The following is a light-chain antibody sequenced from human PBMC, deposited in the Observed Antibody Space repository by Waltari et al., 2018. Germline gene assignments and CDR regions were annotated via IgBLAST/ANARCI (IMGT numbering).Light chain of an antibody. Sequence: QSALTQPASVSGSPGQSITISCTGTSSDVAGYNYVSWYQQHPGKAPKLMIYDVYYRPSGVSNRFSGSKSGNTASLTISGLQAEDEADYYCNSYTSSSIWVFGGGTKVTVL. CDR1: SSDVAGYNY. CDR3: NSYTSSSIWV. CDR2: DVY. J-gene: IGLJ3*02. V-gene: IGLV2-14*03.